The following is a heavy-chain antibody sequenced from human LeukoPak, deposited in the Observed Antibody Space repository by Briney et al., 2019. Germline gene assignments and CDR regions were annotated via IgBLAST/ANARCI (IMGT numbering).Heavy chain of an antibody. Sequence: GGSLRLSCAASGFTFSSYAMSWVRQAPGKGLEWVSAISGSGGSKYYADSVKGRFTISRDNSKNPLYVTMKSLRAEDTAVYYCAIHSSSWFPYGMDVWGQGTTVTVSS. CDR1: GFTFSSYA. CDR2: ISGSGGSK. CDR3: AIHSSSWFPYGMDV. J-gene: IGHJ6*02. V-gene: IGHV3-23*01. D-gene: IGHD6-13*01.